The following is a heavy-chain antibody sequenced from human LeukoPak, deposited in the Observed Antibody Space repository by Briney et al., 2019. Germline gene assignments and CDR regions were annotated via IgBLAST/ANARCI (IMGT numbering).Heavy chain of an antibody. J-gene: IGHJ4*02. CDR1: GFTFSDYY. CDR3: ARDRGSSSFDY. D-gene: IGHD6-6*01. Sequence: GGSLRLTCAASGFTFSDYYMSWIRQAPGKGLEWVSYISSSGSTIDYADSVKGRFTISRDNAKNSQYLQMNSLRAEDTAVYYCARDRGSSSFDYWGQGTLVTVSS. V-gene: IGHV3-11*01. CDR2: ISSSGSTI.